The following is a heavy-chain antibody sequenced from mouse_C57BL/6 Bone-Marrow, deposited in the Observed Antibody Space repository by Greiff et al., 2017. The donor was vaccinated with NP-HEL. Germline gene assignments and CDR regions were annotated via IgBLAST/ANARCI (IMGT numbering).Heavy chain of an antibody. V-gene: IGHV1-69*01. D-gene: IGHD2-1*01. CDR2: IDPSDSYT. CDR1: GYTFTSYW. Sequence: VQLQESGAELVMPGASVKLSCKASGYTFTSYWMHWVKQRPGQGLEWIGEIDPSDSYTNYNQKFKGKSTLTVDKSSSTAYMQLSSLTSEDSAVYYCARSDYGNPYYYAMDYWGQGTSVTVSS. CDR3: ARSDYGNPYYYAMDY. J-gene: IGHJ4*01.